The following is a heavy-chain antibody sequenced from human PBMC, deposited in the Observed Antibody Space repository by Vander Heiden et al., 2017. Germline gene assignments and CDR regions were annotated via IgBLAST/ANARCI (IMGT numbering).Heavy chain of an antibody. V-gene: IGHV3-48*02. CDR2: ISSSSSTI. Sequence: EVQLVESGGGLVQPGGSLRLSCAASGFTFSSYSMNWVRQAPGKGLEWVSYISSSSSTIYYADSVKGRFTISRDNAKNSLYLQMNSLRDEDTAVYYCATARMEYYYYGMDVWGRGTTVTVSS. D-gene: IGHD1-1*01. CDR1: GFTFSSYS. J-gene: IGHJ6*02. CDR3: ATARMEYYYYGMDV.